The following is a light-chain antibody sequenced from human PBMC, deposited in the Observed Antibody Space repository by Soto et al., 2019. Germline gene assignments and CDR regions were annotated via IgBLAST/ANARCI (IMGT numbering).Light chain of an antibody. CDR1: QSISVS. CDR3: QHYTESLWT. V-gene: IGKV3D-15*01. Sequence: MTPSPSPPSASVEATVTITCRARQSISVSLAWYQQKPGQAPRLLIYGTSTRATGIPDRFSGSGSGTDFTLTISGLEPEDFAVYYCQHYTESLWTFGQGTKVDIK. CDR2: GTS. J-gene: IGKJ1*01.